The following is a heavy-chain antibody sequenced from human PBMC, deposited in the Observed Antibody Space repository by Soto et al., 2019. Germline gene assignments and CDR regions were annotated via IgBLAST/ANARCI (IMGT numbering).Heavy chain of an antibody. CDR1: AFTFRSYA. D-gene: IGHD1-7*01. J-gene: IGHJ6*02. Sequence: GGSLRLSCSASAFTFRSYAMHWVRQAPGKGLEWVAVISYDGSNKYYADSVKGRFTISRDTSKNTLYLQMNSLRAEDTAVYYCARERNYGYYYYGLDVWGQGTTVTVSS. V-gene: IGHV3-30-3*01. CDR3: ARERNYGYYYYGLDV. CDR2: ISYDGSNK.